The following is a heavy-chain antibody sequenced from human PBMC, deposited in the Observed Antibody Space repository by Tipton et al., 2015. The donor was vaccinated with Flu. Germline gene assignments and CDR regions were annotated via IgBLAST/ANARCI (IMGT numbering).Heavy chain of an antibody. CDR1: GGSISSGSYY. V-gene: IGHV4-61*02. CDR2: IYTTGST. CDR3: ARLSLCFNAFDI. Sequence: TLSLTCTVSGGSISSGSYYWSWIRQPAGKGLEWIGRIYTTGSTNYNPSLKSRVTISADTSKNQCSLKLNSVTAADTAVYYWARLSLCFNAFDIWGQGTTVIVSS. D-gene: IGHD2-21*01. J-gene: IGHJ3*02.